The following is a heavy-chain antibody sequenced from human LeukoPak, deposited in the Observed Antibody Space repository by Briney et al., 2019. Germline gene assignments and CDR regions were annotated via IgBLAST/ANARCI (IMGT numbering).Heavy chain of an antibody. CDR3: AREGNGLLSKDFDY. Sequence: ASVKVSCKSSGFTFTDYYIHWVRQAPGQGLEWTGYIGPHSSATSSPQEFQGRVTMTRDTSMSTAYMELTRLTSDDTAVYYCAREGNGLLSKDFDYWGQGTLVTVSS. CDR2: IGPHSSAT. CDR1: GFTFTDYY. V-gene: IGHV1-2*02. D-gene: IGHD2/OR15-2a*01. J-gene: IGHJ4*02.